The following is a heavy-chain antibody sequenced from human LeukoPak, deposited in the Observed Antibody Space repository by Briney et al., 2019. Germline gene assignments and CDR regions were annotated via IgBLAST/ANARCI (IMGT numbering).Heavy chain of an antibody. Sequence: ASVKVSCKASGYTFTSYYMHWVRQAPGQGLEWMGIINPSGGSTSYAQKFQGRVTMTRDTSTSTVHMELSSLRSEDTAVYYCARDNYYGSSGYYFYHTGLAPDYWGQGTLVTVSS. CDR1: GYTFTSYY. J-gene: IGHJ4*02. CDR3: ARDNYYGSSGYYFYHTGLAPDY. V-gene: IGHV1-46*01. CDR2: INPSGGST. D-gene: IGHD3-22*01.